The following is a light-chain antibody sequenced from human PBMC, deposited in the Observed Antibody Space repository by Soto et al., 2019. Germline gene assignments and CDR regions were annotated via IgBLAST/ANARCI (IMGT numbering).Light chain of an antibody. Sequence: EIVLTQSPGTLSLSPGERATLSCRASQSVSSSYLDWYQQKPGQAPRLLIYGASSRATGIPDRFSGSGSGTDVTLTISRREPEDFAVYYCQQYGSSPRTFGQGTKVEI. CDR3: QQYGSSPRT. CDR2: GAS. CDR1: QSVSSSY. J-gene: IGKJ1*01. V-gene: IGKV3-20*01.